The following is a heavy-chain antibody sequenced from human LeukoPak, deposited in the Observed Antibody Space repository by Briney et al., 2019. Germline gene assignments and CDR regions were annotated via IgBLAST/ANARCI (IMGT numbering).Heavy chain of an antibody. D-gene: IGHD3-10*01. Sequence: GGSLRLSCAASGFTFGSYWISWVRQAPGKGLEWVANIKQDGSEKNYVDSVKGRFTIFRDNAKNSLYLQMNSLRAEDTAVYYCARDQPFGSYWGQGTLVTVSS. V-gene: IGHV3-7*03. CDR2: IKQDGSEK. CDR1: GFTFGSYW. CDR3: ARDQPFGSY. J-gene: IGHJ4*02.